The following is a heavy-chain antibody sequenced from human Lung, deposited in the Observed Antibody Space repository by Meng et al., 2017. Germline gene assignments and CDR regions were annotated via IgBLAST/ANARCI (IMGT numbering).Heavy chain of an antibody. J-gene: IGHJ1*01. CDR3: TNDRLNH. V-gene: IGHV3-74*01. CDR1: GLTFTDHW. Sequence: EVRLGGSGGGLVPPGGSLGLSCAASGLTFTDHWMHWVRQGPGKGLVWVSRINRDGTKPTYADSVKGRFTISRDNAKNTLYLQMNNLRAEDTAFYYCTNDRLNHWGQGALVTVSS. CDR2: INRDGTKP. D-gene: IGHD1-1*01.